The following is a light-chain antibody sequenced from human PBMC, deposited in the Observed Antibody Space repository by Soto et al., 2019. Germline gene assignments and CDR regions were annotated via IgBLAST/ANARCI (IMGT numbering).Light chain of an antibody. Sequence: QAVVTQPPSVSGAPGQRVTISCTGSSSNIGAGYDVHWYQHLPGTAPQLLIYGNNFRPSGVPDRFSGSKSGTSASLAITGLQAQDEADYYCQSYDNSLSGSKVFGGGTKVTVL. CDR1: SSNIGAGYD. J-gene: IGLJ3*02. CDR2: GNN. CDR3: QSYDNSLSGSKV. V-gene: IGLV1-40*01.